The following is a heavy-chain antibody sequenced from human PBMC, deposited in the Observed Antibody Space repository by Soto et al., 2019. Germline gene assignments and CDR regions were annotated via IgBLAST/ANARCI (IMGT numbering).Heavy chain of an antibody. Sequence: SETLSLTCTVSGGSISSYCWSWIRQPPGKGLEWIGYIHYSGSTSYNPSLKSRVTISLDKSKNQFSLKLTSVTAADTAVYHCARHGLGLDYWGQGTLVTVSS. CDR2: IHYSGST. J-gene: IGHJ4*02. D-gene: IGHD1-26*01. V-gene: IGHV4-59*08. CDR3: ARHGLGLDY. CDR1: GGSISSYC.